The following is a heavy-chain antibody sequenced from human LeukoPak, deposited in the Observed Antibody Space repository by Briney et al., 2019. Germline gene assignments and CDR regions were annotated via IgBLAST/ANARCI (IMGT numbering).Heavy chain of an antibody. CDR2: ISSGGGAT. Sequence: QPGGSLRLSCAASGFTFTTYALSWVRQAPGKGLEGVSAISSGGGATFYQDSVKGRFTISRDSSENTLYLQMNTLRADDTAVYYCARQLGYCSDGSCYFDYWGQGTLVTVYS. D-gene: IGHD2-15*01. CDR3: ARQLGYCSDGSCYFDY. V-gene: IGHV3-23*01. CDR1: GFTFTTYA. J-gene: IGHJ4*02.